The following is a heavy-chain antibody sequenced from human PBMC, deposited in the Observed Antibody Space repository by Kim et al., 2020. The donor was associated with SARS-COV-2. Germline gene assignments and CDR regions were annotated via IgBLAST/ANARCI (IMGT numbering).Heavy chain of an antibody. CDR2: IYYSGST. J-gene: IGHJ6*02. Sequence: SETLSLTCTVSGGSISSSSYYWGWIRQPPGKGLEWIGSIYYSGSTYYNPSLKSRGTISVDTSKNQFSLKLSSVTAADTAVYYCARHRDSSSWISYYGMDVWGQGTTVTVSS. CDR3: ARHRDSSSWISYYGMDV. CDR1: GGSISSSSYY. D-gene: IGHD6-13*01. V-gene: IGHV4-39*01.